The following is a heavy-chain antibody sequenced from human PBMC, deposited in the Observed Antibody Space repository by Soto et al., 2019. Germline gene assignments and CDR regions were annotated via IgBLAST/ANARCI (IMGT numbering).Heavy chain of an antibody. CDR1: GFTFSGYG. V-gene: IGHV3-33*01. Sequence: QVQLVESGGGVVQPGRSLRLSCAASGFTFSGYGLHWVRQAPGKGLEWVALIWYDGTKKYYGDSVKGRFTISRDNSKNTLYLQMNSLRAEDTAVYYCAREARRFLEWSTPYYYYGMDVWGQGTTVTVSS. J-gene: IGHJ6*02. D-gene: IGHD3-3*01. CDR2: IWYDGTKK. CDR3: AREARRFLEWSTPYYYYGMDV.